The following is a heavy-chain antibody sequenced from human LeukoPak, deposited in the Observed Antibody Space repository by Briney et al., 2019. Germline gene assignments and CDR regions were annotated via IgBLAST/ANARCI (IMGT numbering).Heavy chain of an antibody. CDR3: ARDGSSGWGRALDY. Sequence: KASETLSLTCTVSGGSISSYYWSWIRQPAGKGLEWIGRIYTSGSTNYNPSLKSRVTISVDTSKNQFSLKLSSVTTADTAVYYCARDGSSGWGRALDYWGQGTLVTVSS. J-gene: IGHJ4*02. D-gene: IGHD6-19*01. CDR2: IYTSGST. V-gene: IGHV4-4*07. CDR1: GGSISSYY.